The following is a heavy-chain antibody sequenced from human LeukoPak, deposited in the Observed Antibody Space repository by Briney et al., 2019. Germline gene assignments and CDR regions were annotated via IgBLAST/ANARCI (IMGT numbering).Heavy chain of an antibody. CDR3: SRGQSISAVAV. V-gene: IGHV4-38-2*02. CDR2: ISHSGTT. Sequence: SETLSLTCTVSGFSISSGHYWGWTRQPPGKGLEWIASISHSGTTFYNPSLKSRVTISVDTSKNQFSLTVTSVTAADTAVYYCSRGQSISAVAVWGQGTLVTVSS. J-gene: IGHJ4*02. D-gene: IGHD6-13*01. CDR1: GFSISSGHY.